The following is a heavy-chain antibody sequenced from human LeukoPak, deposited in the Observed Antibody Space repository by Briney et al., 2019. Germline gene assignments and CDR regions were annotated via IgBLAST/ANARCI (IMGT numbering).Heavy chain of an antibody. Sequence: GGSLRLSCAASGFTVSSNYMSWVRQAPGKGLEWVSVIYTGGSTYYADSVKGRFTISRDNSKNTLYLQMNSLRADDTAVYYCARDKAHSSGYYYYYFDSWGQGTLVTVSS. CDR3: ARDKAHSSGYYYYYFDS. CDR1: GFTVSSNY. V-gene: IGHV3-66*01. CDR2: IYTGGST. D-gene: IGHD3-22*01. J-gene: IGHJ4*02.